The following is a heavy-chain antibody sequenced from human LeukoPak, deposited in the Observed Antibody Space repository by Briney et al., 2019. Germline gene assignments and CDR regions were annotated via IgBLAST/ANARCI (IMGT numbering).Heavy chain of an antibody. Sequence: PSETLSLTCAVYGGSFIGFHWNWIRQPPGKGLEWIGDINHSGSTNYNPSLTSRVTMSVHASKNEFYLNLRSVTAADTAVYYCVKDEGSDSGSYIGWLDLWGQGILVTVSS. CDR1: GGSFIGFH. J-gene: IGHJ5*02. CDR3: VKDEGSDSGSYIGWLDL. V-gene: IGHV4-34*10. D-gene: IGHD1-26*01. CDR2: INHSGST.